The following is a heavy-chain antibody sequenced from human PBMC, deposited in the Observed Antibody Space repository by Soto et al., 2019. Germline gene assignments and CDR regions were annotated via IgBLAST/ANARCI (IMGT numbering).Heavy chain of an antibody. V-gene: IGHV4-31*03. D-gene: IGHD3-9*01. CDR3: SRTYYDILTGYAFDI. Sequence: QVQLQESGPGLVKPSQTLSLTCTVSGGSISSGGYYWSWIRQHPVKGLEWIGYIYYSGSTYYNPSLNSRVTISVDTSKNQFSLKLSSVTAADTAVYYCSRTYYDILTGYAFDIWGQGTMVTVSS. J-gene: IGHJ3*02. CDR2: IYYSGST. CDR1: GGSISSGGYY.